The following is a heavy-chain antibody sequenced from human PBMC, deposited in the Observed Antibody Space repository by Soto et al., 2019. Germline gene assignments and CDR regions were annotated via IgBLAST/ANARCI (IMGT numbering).Heavy chain of an antibody. V-gene: IGHV4-59*01. J-gene: IGHJ5*02. CDR3: ARGFGYCSSTSCPRRWFDP. CDR2: IYYSGST. Sequence: SETLSLTCTVSGGSISSYYWGWIRQPPGKGLEWIGYIYYSGSTNYNPSLKSRVTISVDTSKNQFSLKLSSVTAADTAVYYCARGFGYCSSTSCPRRWFDPWGQGTLVTVSS. CDR1: GGSISSYY. D-gene: IGHD2-2*03.